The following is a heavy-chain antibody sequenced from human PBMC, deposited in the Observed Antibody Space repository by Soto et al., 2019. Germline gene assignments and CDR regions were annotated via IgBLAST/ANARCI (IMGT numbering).Heavy chain of an antibody. V-gene: IGHV1-69*02. Sequence: QVQLVQSGAEVKKPGSSVKVSYTASEGTFNSYTLSWVRQAPGQGLEWMGRVIPMLGMTDFAQKFQGRVMITADKSTSTAYMVLSSLRSDDTGLYYCATNYGSGSTHFDYWGQGTLITVSS. J-gene: IGHJ4*02. D-gene: IGHD3-10*01. CDR2: VIPMLGMT. CDR3: ATNYGSGSTHFDY. CDR1: EGTFNSYT.